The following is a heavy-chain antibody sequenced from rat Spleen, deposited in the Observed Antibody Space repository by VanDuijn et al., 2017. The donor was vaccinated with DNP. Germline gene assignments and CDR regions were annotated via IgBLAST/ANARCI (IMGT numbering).Heavy chain of an antibody. D-gene: IGHD1-10*01. J-gene: IGHJ1*01. CDR3: ARQGYNNYYYWYFDF. CDR2: ISYDSGDT. Sequence: EVQLAESGGGLVQPGRSLKLSCAASGFTFSDHYMAWVRQAPTKGLEWVASISYDSGDTYYRDSVKGRFTISRDNAISTLYLQMDSLRSEDTATYYCARQGYNNYYYWYFDFWGPGTMVTVSS. V-gene: IGHV5-25*01. CDR1: GFTFSDHY.